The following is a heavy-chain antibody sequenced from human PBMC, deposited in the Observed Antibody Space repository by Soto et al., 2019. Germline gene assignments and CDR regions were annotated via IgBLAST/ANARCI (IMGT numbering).Heavy chain of an antibody. Sequence: GESLKISYKGSGYSFTSYWIGWVRQMPGKGLEWMGIIYPGDSDTRYSPSFQGQVTISADKSISTAYLQWSSLKASDTAMYYCASINYDFWSGYSPYYFDYWGQGTLVTVSS. CDR3: ASINYDFWSGYSPYYFDY. CDR1: GYSFTSYW. CDR2: IYPGDSDT. J-gene: IGHJ4*02. V-gene: IGHV5-51*01. D-gene: IGHD3-3*01.